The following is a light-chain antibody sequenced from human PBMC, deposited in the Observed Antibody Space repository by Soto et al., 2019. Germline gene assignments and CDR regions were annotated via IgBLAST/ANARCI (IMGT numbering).Light chain of an antibody. V-gene: IGKV3-20*01. Sequence: EIAMTQSPATLSVSPVEXAXXXXXASQSVSSSLAWYQQKPGQAPRLLIFGASGRATGIPDRFSGSGSGTDFTLTISRLEPEDFAVYYCQQYGSLSWTFGQGTKVDIK. CDR3: QQYGSLSWT. CDR2: GAS. CDR1: QSVSSS. J-gene: IGKJ1*01.